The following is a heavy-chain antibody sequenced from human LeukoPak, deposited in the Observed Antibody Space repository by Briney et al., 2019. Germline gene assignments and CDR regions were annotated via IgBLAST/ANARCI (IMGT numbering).Heavy chain of an antibody. Sequence: PSETLSLTCTVPGYSLSSAYYWGWTRQPPGKGLDWTGSIYHSGSTYYNPSLKSRVTISVDTSKDQLSLKLRSVTAADTAVYYCARASIVVVPAAWGQGTMVTVSS. CDR3: ARASIVVVPAA. CDR2: IYHSGST. V-gene: IGHV4-38-2*02. CDR1: GYSLSSAYY. J-gene: IGHJ3*01. D-gene: IGHD2-2*01.